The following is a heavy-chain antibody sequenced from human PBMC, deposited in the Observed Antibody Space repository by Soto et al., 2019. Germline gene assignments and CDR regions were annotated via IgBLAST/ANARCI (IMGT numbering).Heavy chain of an antibody. V-gene: IGHV3-74*01. CDR2: INTDGSTT. CDR1: GFTFSSFW. CDR3: ARVRSPWSDAFDV. J-gene: IGHJ3*01. Sequence: EVQLVESGGGLVQPGGSLRLSCAASGFTFSSFWMNWVRQVPGRGLVWVSRINTDGSTTSYVDSVEGRFTLSRDNARNTLFLQMASLRVEDTAVYYCARVRSPWSDAFDVWGQGTRVTVSS. D-gene: IGHD2-8*02.